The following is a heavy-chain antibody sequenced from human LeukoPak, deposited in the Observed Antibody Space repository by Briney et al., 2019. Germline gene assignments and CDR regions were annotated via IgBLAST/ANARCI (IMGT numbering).Heavy chain of an antibody. CDR1: GGSFSSYY. CDR2: INHRGDA. CDR3: ARGPTISETGYFDS. D-gene: IGHD1-1*01. Sequence: SETLSLTCAAYGGSFSSYYWSWIRQSPGKGLEWIAEINHRGDANYNASVKSRVTISVDTSKNQFSLKLTSLTAADTAVYFCARGPTISETGYFDSWGQGTLVTVSS. J-gene: IGHJ4*03. V-gene: IGHV4-34*01.